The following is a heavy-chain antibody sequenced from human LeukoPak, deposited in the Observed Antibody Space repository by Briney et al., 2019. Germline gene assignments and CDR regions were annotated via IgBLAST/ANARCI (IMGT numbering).Heavy chain of an antibody. Sequence: GGSLRLSCAASGFTFSSYAMHWVRQAPGKGLEWVAVISYDGSNKYYADSVKGRFTISRNNSKNTLYLQMNSLRAEDTAVYYCARGPSPLRFLEWLLDYWGQGTLVTVSS. CDR1: GFTFSSYA. V-gene: IGHV3-30*04. CDR3: ARGPSPLRFLEWLLDY. D-gene: IGHD3-3*01. CDR2: ISYDGSNK. J-gene: IGHJ4*02.